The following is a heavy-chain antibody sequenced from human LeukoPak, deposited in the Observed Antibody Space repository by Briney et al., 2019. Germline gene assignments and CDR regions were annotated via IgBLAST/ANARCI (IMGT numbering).Heavy chain of an antibody. CDR3: ATAPRDITMVRGVIRPINWFDP. CDR1: GYTLTELS. Sequence: ASVKVSCKVSGYTLTELSMHWVRQAPGKGLEWMGGFDPEDGETIYAQKFQGRVTMTEDTSTDTAYMELSSLRSEDTAVYYCATAPRDITMVRGVIRPINWFDPWGRGTLVTVSS. V-gene: IGHV1-24*01. CDR2: FDPEDGET. J-gene: IGHJ5*02. D-gene: IGHD3-10*01.